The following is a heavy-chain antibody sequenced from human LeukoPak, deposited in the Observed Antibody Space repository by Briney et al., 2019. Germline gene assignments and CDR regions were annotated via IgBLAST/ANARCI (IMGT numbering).Heavy chain of an antibody. CDR2: IYTSGST. J-gene: IGHJ4*02. V-gene: IGHV4-4*07. D-gene: IGHD2-15*01. CDR1: GGSISSYH. Sequence: SETLSLTCTVSGGSISSYHWSWIRQPAGKGLEWIGRIYTSGSTNYNPSLKSRVTMSVDTSKNQFSLKLSSVTAADTAVYYCARDSSWAAYYFDYWGQGTLVTVSS. CDR3: ARDSSWAAYYFDY.